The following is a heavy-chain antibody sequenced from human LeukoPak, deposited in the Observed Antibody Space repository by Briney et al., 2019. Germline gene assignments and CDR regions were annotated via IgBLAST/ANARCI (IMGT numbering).Heavy chain of an antibody. V-gene: IGHV1-18*01. CDR3: ARDGSGLGGSGRKYYFDY. CDR2: ISAYNGNT. Sequence: ASVKVSCKASGCTFTSYGISWVRQAPGQGLEWMGWISAYNGNTNYAQKLQGRVTMTTDTSTSTAYMELRSLRSDDTAVYYCARDGSGLGGSGRKYYFDYWGQGTLVTVSS. CDR1: GCTFTSYG. J-gene: IGHJ4*02. D-gene: IGHD2-15*01.